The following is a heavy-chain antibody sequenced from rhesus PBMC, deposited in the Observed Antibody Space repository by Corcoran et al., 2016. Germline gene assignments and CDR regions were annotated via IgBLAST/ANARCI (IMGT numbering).Heavy chain of an antibody. V-gene: IGHV3S16*01. CDR2: ITNTSTYI. CDR3: TVYRVI. CDR1: GFTFSNYD. Sequence: EVQLVESGGGLIQPGGSLRLSCVASGFTFSNYDVFWVRQAPGKRGEWVSAITNTSTYIDVADCVRGQCTIARDNAKNSLSLQMSSLRAEDTAVYYCTVYRVIWGQGVPVTVSS. J-gene: IGHJ4*01. D-gene: IGHD1-1-1*01.